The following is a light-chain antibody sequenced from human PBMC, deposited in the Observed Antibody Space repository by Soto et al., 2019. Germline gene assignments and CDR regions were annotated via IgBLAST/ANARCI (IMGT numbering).Light chain of an antibody. CDR3: QQRDKWPRT. CDR2: GAS. V-gene: IGKV3-11*01. CDR1: QSVGSY. Sequence: EIVLTQSPATLSLSPGERATLSCRASQSVGSYLAWYQHKPGQAPRLLIYGASNRATDIPGRFSGRGSGTVFTLTISSLESGDSAVYYCQQRDKWPRTFGQGTKLEIK. J-gene: IGKJ2*01.